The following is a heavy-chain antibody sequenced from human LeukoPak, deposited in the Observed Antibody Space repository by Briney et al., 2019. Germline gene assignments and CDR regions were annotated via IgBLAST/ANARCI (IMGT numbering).Heavy chain of an antibody. D-gene: IGHD1-7*01. CDR2: INHSGST. J-gene: IGHJ4*02. CDR3: ARRAVRWNFYFDY. V-gene: IGHV4-34*01. Sequence: PSETLSLTCAVYGVSFSGYYWSWIRQPPGKGLEWIGEINHSGSTNYNPSLKSRVTISVDTSKNQFSLKLSSVTAADTAVYYCARRAVRWNFYFDYWGQGTLVTVSS. CDR1: GVSFSGYY.